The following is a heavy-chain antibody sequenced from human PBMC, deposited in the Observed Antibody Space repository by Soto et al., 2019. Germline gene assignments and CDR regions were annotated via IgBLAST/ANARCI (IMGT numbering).Heavy chain of an antibody. D-gene: IGHD1-1*01. CDR2: IYYSGST. CDR3: ARVPMVNTGIRNRFDS. J-gene: IGHJ5*01. CDR1: GGSISSGDYY. V-gene: IGHV4-30-4*01. Sequence: PSETLSLTCTVSGGSISSGDYYWSCIRQPPGKGLEWIGYIYYSGSTYYNPSLKSRVTISVDTSKNQFSLKLSSVTAADTAVYYCARVPMVNTGIRNRFDSWGQGNPVTVAS.